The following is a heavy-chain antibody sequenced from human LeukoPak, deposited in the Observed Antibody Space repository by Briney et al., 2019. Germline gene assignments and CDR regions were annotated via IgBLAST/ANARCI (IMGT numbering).Heavy chain of an antibody. D-gene: IGHD3-3*01. CDR3: ARVGGYYVGHYYYYGMDV. V-gene: IGHV4-59*08. CDR2: IYYSGST. CDR1: GGSISSYY. Sequence: SETLSLTCTVSGGSISSYYWSWIRQPPATGLDLIGYIYYSGSTNYNPSLKSRVTISVDTSKNQFSLKLSSVTAADTAVYYCARVGGYYVGHYYYYGMDVWGQGTTVTVSS. J-gene: IGHJ6*02.